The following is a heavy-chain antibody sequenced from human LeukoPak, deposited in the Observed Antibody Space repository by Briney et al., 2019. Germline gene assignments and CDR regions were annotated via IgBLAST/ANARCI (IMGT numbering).Heavy chain of an antibody. Sequence: GGSLRLSCSASGFTFSRFAMSWVRQLPGKGLEWVSSISGSGHKTYYGDSVKGRFPVSRDNSKNILYLQMDSLRADDSALYYCAKDANYYDSSGYLMPFDYWGQGTLVTVSS. CDR1: GFTFSRFA. CDR2: ISGSGHKT. D-gene: IGHD3-22*01. V-gene: IGHV3-23*01. J-gene: IGHJ4*02. CDR3: AKDANYYDSSGYLMPFDY.